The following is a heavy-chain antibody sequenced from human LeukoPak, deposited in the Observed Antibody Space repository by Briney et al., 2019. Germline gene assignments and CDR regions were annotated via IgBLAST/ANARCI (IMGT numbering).Heavy chain of an antibody. CDR3: ARTVRSSGWYSPKYYFDY. CDR2: IYHSGST. J-gene: IGHJ4*02. CDR1: GGSISSSNW. Sequence: SETLSLTCAVSGGSISSSNWWSWVRQPPGKGLEWIGGIYHSGSTYYNPSLKSRVTISVDTSKNQFSLKLSSVTAADTAVYYCARTVRSSGWYSPKYYFDYWGQGTLVTVSS. D-gene: IGHD6-19*01. V-gene: IGHV4-4*02.